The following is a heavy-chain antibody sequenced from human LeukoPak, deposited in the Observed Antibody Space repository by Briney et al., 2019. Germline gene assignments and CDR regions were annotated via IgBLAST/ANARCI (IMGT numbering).Heavy chain of an antibody. CDR1: GFTFSSYA. J-gene: IGHJ1*01. CDR3: ARSLTDREYFQH. V-gene: IGHV3-23*01. CDR2: ISGGGGST. Sequence: GGSLRLSCAASGFTFSSYAMSWVRQAPRKGLEWVSAISGGGGSTYYADSVNGRFTISRDNYKNTLSLQMNRLRVEDTGVYYCARSLTDREYFQHWGQGSPVTLSS.